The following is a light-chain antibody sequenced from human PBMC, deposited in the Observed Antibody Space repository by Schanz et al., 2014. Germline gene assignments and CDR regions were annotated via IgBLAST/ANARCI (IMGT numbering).Light chain of an antibody. Sequence: QSVLTQPPSASGTPGQRVTISCSGSRSNIGSNTVNWYKQLPVTAPKLLMSGNDQRPSGVPARFSGSKSGTSASLAISGLQSEDEADYYCAAWDDSLNGWVFGGGTKVTVL. V-gene: IGLV1-44*01. J-gene: IGLJ3*02. CDR2: GND. CDR1: RSNIGSNT. CDR3: AAWDDSLNGWV.